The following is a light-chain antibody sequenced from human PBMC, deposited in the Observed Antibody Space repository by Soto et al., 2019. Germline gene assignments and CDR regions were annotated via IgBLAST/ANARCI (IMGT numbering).Light chain of an antibody. CDR1: SSDVGGYDY. CDR2: EVN. V-gene: IGLV2-14*01. Sequence: LTQPASVSGSPGQSIAISCTGTSSDVGGYDYVSWYQLHPGKAPKLMVFEVNNRPSGVSYRFSGSKSGNTASLTISGLQAEDEADYFCSSYSISTAYLFGTGTKVTVL. J-gene: IGLJ1*01. CDR3: SSYSISTAYL.